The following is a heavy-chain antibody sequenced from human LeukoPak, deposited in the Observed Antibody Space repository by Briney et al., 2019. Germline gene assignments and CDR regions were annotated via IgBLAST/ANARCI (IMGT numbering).Heavy chain of an antibody. D-gene: IGHD1-1*01. Sequence: SETLSLTCTVSGGSISSGGYYWGWIRQPPGKGLEWVGTIYYSGGTYYNPALKSRVTMSADTSKNLFSLKLSSVTAADTAVYYCARATWTTADFDYWGQGTLVTVS. J-gene: IGHJ4*02. CDR1: GGSISSGGYY. V-gene: IGHV4-39*07. CDR2: IYYSGGT. CDR3: ARATWTTADFDY.